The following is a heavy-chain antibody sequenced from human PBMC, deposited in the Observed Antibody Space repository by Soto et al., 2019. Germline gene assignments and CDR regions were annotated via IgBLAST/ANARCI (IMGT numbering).Heavy chain of an antibody. CDR3: ARSRDGYNHDAFDI. Sequence: ASVKVSCKASGGTFSSYAISWVRQAPGQGLEWMGGIIPIFGTANYAQKFQGRVTITADESTSTAYMELSSLRSEDTAVYYCARSRDGYNHDAFDIWGQGTMVTVSS. CDR2: IIPIFGTA. J-gene: IGHJ3*02. D-gene: IGHD5-12*01. V-gene: IGHV1-69*13. CDR1: GGTFSSYA.